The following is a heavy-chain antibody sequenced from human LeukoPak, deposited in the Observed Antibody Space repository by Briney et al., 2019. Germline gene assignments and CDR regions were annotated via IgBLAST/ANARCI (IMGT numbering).Heavy chain of an antibody. CDR2: ISGRGDST. CDR1: GFAFSSYA. CDR3: VGPLSSGSYYNLDY. J-gene: IGHJ4*02. V-gene: IGHV3-23*01. Sequence: GGSLRLSCAISGFAFSSYAMNWVRQAPGKGLEWFSVISGRGDSTDYADSVKGRFTISRDNSKNTLYLQMNSLRAEDTAVYYCVGPLSSGSYYNLDYWGQGTLVTVSS. D-gene: IGHD3-10*01.